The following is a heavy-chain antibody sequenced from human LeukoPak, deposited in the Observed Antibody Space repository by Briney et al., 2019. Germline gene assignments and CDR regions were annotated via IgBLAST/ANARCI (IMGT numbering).Heavy chain of an antibody. CDR2: IIPIFGTA. D-gene: IGHD2-15*01. CDR3: ARVGYCSGGSCFDFDY. V-gene: IGHV1-69*13. J-gene: IGHJ4*02. Sequence: SVKVSCKASGGTFSSYAISWVRQAPGQGLEWMGGIIPIFGTANYAQKFQGRVTITADESTSTAYMELSSLRSEDTAVYYCARVGYCSGGSCFDFDYWGQGTLVTVSS. CDR1: GGTFSSYA.